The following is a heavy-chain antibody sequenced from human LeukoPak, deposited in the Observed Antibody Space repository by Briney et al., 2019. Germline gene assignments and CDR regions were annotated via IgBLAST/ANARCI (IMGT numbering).Heavy chain of an antibody. CDR2: IKQDGSEK. V-gene: IGHV3-7*01. J-gene: IGHJ4*02. CDR3: ARVEYYDSSGYPY. CDR1: GFTLSSYW. D-gene: IGHD3-22*01. Sequence: GGSLRLSCAASGFTLSSYWMSWVRQAPGKGLEWVANIKQDGSEKYYVDSVKGRFTISRDNAKTSLYLQMNSLRAEDTAVYYCARVEYYDSSGYPYWGQGTLVTVSS.